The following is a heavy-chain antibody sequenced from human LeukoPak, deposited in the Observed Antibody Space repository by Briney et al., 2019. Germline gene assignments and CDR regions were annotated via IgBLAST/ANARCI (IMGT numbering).Heavy chain of an antibody. CDR2: IWPDGTIQ. J-gene: IGHJ4*02. Sequence: GGSLRLSCAASGFIFSYYGMHWVRQAPGKGLEWLAVIWPDGTIQYYADPVKGRFTISRDNSKNTLYLQLTGLRADDSAVYYCAKHNHDWGWDFWGQGAQVTVSS. CDR3: AKHNHDWGWDF. D-gene: IGHD2-8*02. CDR1: GFIFSYYG. V-gene: IGHV3-33*06.